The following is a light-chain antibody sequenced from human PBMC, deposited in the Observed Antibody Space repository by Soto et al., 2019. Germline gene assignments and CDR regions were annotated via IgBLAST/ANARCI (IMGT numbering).Light chain of an antibody. CDR2: GAF. J-gene: IGKJ2*01. V-gene: IGKV3-15*01. CDR1: QTVSSN. CDR3: QQHNNWPYT. Sequence: EVVMTQSPATLSVSPGESATLSCRASQTVSSNVAWYQQRPGQAPRLLLDGAFTRATGVPARFSGSRSGTEFTLTISSPQSEDFALYYCQQHNNWPYTFGQGTKLEIK.